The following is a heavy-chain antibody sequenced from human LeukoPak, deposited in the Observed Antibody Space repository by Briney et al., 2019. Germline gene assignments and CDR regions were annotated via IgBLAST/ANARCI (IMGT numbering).Heavy chain of an antibody. J-gene: IGHJ4*02. V-gene: IGHV4-31*03. CDR3: AGVNYYDSSGYYGVDY. CDR2: IYYSGST. D-gene: IGHD3-22*01. CDR1: GGSISSGGYY. Sequence: PSETLSLTCTVSGGSISSGGYYWSWIRQHPGKGLEWIGYIYYSGSTYYNPSLESRVTISVDTSKNQFSLKLSSVTAADTAVYYCAGVNYYDSSGYYGVDYWGQGTLVTVSS.